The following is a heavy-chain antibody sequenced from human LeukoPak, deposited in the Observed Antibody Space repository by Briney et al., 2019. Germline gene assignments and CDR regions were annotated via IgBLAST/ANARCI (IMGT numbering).Heavy chain of an antibody. Sequence: SETLSLTCAVYGGSFSGYYWSWIRQPPGKGLEWVGEINHSGSTNYNPSLKSRVTISVDTSKNQFSLQLNSVTPEDTAVYYCARGAAGTIEYWGQGTLVTVSS. V-gene: IGHV4-34*01. CDR2: INHSGST. J-gene: IGHJ4*02. CDR1: GGSFSGYY. CDR3: ARGAAGTIEY. D-gene: IGHD6-13*01.